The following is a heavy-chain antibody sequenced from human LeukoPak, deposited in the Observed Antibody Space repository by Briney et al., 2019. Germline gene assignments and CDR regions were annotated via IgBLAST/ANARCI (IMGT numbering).Heavy chain of an antibody. J-gene: IGHJ4*02. V-gene: IGHV5-51*01. Sequence: GESLKISCKGSEYKFTNYWIAGGRQMPGKGLEGMGIVHPGDSDTRYSPSFQGRVTISADKSISTAYLQWSSLKAPATAMYYCARRHDDSSGHAFHYWGQRTLVTVSS. CDR2: VHPGDSDT. CDR3: ARRHDDSSGHAFHY. D-gene: IGHD3-22*01. CDR1: EYKFTNYW.